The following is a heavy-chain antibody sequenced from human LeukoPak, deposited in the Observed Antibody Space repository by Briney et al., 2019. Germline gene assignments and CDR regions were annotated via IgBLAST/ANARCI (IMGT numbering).Heavy chain of an antibody. CDR2: ISYDGNNK. Sequence: PGRSLRLSCAASGFTFSSYGMHWVRQAPGKGLEWVAVISYDGNNKYYVDSVKGRFTISRDNSRNTLYLQMNSLRPEDTAVYYCAVAYSTSGYYPVDYWGQGTLVTVSS. CDR1: GFTFSSYG. V-gene: IGHV3-30*03. CDR3: AVAYSTSGYYPVDY. D-gene: IGHD3-22*01. J-gene: IGHJ4*02.